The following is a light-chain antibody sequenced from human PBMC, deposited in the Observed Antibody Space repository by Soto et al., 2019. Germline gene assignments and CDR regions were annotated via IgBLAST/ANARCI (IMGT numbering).Light chain of an antibody. J-gene: IGKJ1*01. Sequence: EIVMTQSPATLSVSPGERATLSCRASQSVSGNLAWYQKKPGQAPRLLIYGASKRATGIPDRFSGSGSGTDFTLIISRLEPEDFAVYYCQQYMSSVTFGQGTKVEIK. CDR3: QQYMSSVT. V-gene: IGKV3D-15*01. CDR2: GAS. CDR1: QSVSGN.